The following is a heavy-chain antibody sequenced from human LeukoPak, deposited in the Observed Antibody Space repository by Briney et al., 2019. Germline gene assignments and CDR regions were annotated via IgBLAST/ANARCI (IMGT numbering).Heavy chain of an antibody. CDR2: ISYDGSNK. Sequence: PGGSLRLCCAASGVTFSSYGMHWVRQAPGKGLEWVAVISYDGSNKYYADSVKGRFTISRDNSKNTLYLQMNSLRAEDTAVYYCAKASRYYDSSGYFDYWGQGTLVTVSS. CDR1: GVTFSSYG. D-gene: IGHD3-22*01. J-gene: IGHJ4*02. CDR3: AKASRYYDSSGYFDY. V-gene: IGHV3-30*18.